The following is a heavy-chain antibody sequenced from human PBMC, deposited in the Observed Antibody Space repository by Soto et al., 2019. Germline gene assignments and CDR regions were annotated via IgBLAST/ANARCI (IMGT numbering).Heavy chain of an antibody. D-gene: IGHD5-18*01. J-gene: IGHJ6*02. CDR3: AKELRGYSEDYYYYYGMDV. Sequence: QVQLVESGGGVVQPGRSLRLSCAASGFTFSSYGMHWVRQAPGKGLEWVAVISYDGSNKYYADSVKGRFTISRDNSKNTLYLQMNSLRAEDTAVYYCAKELRGYSEDYYYYYGMDVWGQGTTVTVSS. CDR1: GFTFSSYG. CDR2: ISYDGSNK. V-gene: IGHV3-30*18.